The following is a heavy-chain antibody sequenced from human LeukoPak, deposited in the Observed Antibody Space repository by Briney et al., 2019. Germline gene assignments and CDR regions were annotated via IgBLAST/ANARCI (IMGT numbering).Heavy chain of an antibody. CDR2: IYPGDSDT. Sequence: GESLKISCKSSGYGFPSYWIGWVRQMPGKGLEWMGIIYPGDSDTRYSPSFQGQVTISADRSITTAYLQWTSLKASDTAMYYCARSHPTATDAFDIWGQGTMVTVSS. CDR3: ARSHPTATDAFDI. CDR1: GYGFPSYW. J-gene: IGHJ3*02. V-gene: IGHV5-51*01.